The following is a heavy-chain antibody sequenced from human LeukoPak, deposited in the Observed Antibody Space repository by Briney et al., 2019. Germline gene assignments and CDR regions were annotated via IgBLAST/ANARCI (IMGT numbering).Heavy chain of an antibody. D-gene: IGHD2-2*01. J-gene: IGHJ4*02. V-gene: IGHV1-8*01. Sequence: ASVKVSCKASGYTFTSYDINWVRQATGQGLEWMGWMNPNSGNTGYAQKFQGRVTMTRNTSISTAYMELSSLRSEDTAVYYCARSEKSSTSFLGYWGQGTLVTVSS. CDR1: GYTFTSYD. CDR3: ARSEKSSTSFLGY. CDR2: MNPNSGNT.